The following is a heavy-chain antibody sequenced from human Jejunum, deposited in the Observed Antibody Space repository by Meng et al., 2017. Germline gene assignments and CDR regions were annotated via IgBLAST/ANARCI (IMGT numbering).Heavy chain of an antibody. D-gene: IGHD6-19*01. CDR2: LNRDGSSI. CDR1: GFTFSSYW. CDR3: ANDLRVSKGYNSGWYVSENFHY. Sequence: GGSLRLSCAASGFTFSSYWMHWVRQAPGKGLVWVSRLNRDGSSISYTDSVKGRFTISRDNSMNTLDLQMNSLRVEDTAVYYCANDLRVSKGYNSGWYVSENFHYWGQGTLVTVSS. V-gene: IGHV3-74*01. J-gene: IGHJ1*01.